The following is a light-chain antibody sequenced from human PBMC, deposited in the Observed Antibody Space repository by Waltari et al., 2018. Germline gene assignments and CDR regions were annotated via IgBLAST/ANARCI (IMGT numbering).Light chain of an antibody. CDR2: GAY. V-gene: IGLV2-11*01. CDR3: CSYAGSNNLGV. J-gene: IGLJ2*01. CDR1: SSDIGGYNY. Sequence: QSALTQPRSVSGSPGQSVTISCTGTSSDIGGYNYVSWYQQPPGKAPKLMIYGAYKRPSGVPDRFSGSKSGNTASLTISGLQAEDEADYYCCSYAGSNNLGVFGGGTKLTVL.